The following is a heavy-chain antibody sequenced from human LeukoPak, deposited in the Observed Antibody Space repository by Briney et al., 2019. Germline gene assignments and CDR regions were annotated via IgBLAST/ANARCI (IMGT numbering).Heavy chain of an antibody. CDR2: IYYSGST. D-gene: IGHD6-13*01. CDR1: GGSISSSSYY. J-gene: IGHJ5*02. V-gene: IGHV4-39*07. Sequence: PSETLSLTCTVSGGSISSSSYYWGWIRQPPGKGLEWIGSIYYSGSTYYNPSLKSRVTISVDTSKNQFSLKLSSVTAADTAVYYCARGMQQLVRVFDPWGQGALVTVSS. CDR3: ARGMQQLVRVFDP.